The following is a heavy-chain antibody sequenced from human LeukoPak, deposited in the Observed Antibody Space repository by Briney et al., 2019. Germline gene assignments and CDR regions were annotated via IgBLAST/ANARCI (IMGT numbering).Heavy chain of an antibody. D-gene: IGHD6-13*01. Sequence: PSETLSLTCTVSGGSISSGSYYWSWIRQPAGKGLEWIGRIYTSGSTNYNPSLKSRVTISVDTSKNQFSLKLSSVTAADTAVYYCARLVAAAGTRTLYFDYWGQGTLVTVSS. CDR2: IYTSGST. CDR1: GGSISSGSYY. V-gene: IGHV4-61*02. CDR3: ARLVAAAGTRTLYFDY. J-gene: IGHJ4*02.